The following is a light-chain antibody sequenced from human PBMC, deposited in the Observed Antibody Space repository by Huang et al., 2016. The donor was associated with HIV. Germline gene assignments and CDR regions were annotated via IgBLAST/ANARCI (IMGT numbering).Light chain of an antibody. CDR3: QQYNNWPPV. J-gene: IGKJ1*01. CDR1: QSVSSN. Sequence: EIVMTQSPATLSVSPGERATLSCRASQSVSSNLAWYQQKPGQAPGLLIYGASTRATGIPARFSGSGSGTEFTLTISSLQSEDFAVYYCQQYNNWPPVFGQGTKVEIK. V-gene: IGKV3-15*01. CDR2: GAS.